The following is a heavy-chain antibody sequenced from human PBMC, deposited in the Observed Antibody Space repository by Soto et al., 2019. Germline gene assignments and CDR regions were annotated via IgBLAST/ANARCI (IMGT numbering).Heavy chain of an antibody. CDR3: ARGGGLYYYDSSGYYYL. V-gene: IGHV1-18*01. J-gene: IGHJ4*02. CDR2: ISAYNGNT. CDR1: GYTFTSYG. D-gene: IGHD3-22*01. Sequence: ASVKVSCKASGYTFTSYGISWVRQAPGQGLEWMGWISAYNGNTNYAQKLQGRVTMTTDTSTSTAYMELRSLRSDDTAVYYCARGGGLYYYDSSGYYYLWGQGALVTVSS.